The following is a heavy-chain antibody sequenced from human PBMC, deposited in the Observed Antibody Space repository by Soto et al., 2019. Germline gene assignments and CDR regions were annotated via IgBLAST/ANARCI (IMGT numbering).Heavy chain of an antibody. CDR2: IYYSGST. Sequence: PSETLSLTCTVSGGSISSYYWSWIRQPPGKGLEWIGYIYYSGSTNYNPSLKSRVTISVDTSKNQFSLKLSSVTAADTAVYYCARDPRSPTWNDVWDWFDPWGQGTLVTVSS. V-gene: IGHV4-59*01. J-gene: IGHJ5*02. CDR3: ARDPRSPTWNDVWDWFDP. CDR1: GGSISSYY. D-gene: IGHD1-1*01.